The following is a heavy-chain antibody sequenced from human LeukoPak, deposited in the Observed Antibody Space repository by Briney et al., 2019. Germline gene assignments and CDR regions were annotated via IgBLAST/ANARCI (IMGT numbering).Heavy chain of an antibody. CDR2: ISSSSSYI. D-gene: IGHD6-19*01. CDR1: GFTFSSYS. V-gene: IGHV3-21*01. CDR3: ARGPGIAVAGTVR. Sequence: GGSLRLSCAASGFTFSSYSMNWVRQAPGKGLEWVSSISSSSSYIYYADSVKGRFTISRDNAKNSLYLQMNSLSAEDAVVYYCARGPGIAVAGTVRWGQGTLVTVSS. J-gene: IGHJ4*02.